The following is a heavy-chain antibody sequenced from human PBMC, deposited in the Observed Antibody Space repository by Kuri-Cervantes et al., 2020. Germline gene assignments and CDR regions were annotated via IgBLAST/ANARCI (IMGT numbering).Heavy chain of an antibody. CDR3: ARVEPDYVWGSYRHSFDY. Sequence: GSLRLSCAVYGGSFSGYYWSWIRRPPGKGLEWIGYIYYSGSTNYNPSLKSRVTISVDTSKNQFSLKLSSVTAADTAVYYCARVEPDYVWGSYRHSFDYWGQGTLVTVSS. V-gene: IGHV4-59*01. J-gene: IGHJ4*02. CDR2: IYYSGST. D-gene: IGHD3-16*02. CDR1: GGSFSGYY.